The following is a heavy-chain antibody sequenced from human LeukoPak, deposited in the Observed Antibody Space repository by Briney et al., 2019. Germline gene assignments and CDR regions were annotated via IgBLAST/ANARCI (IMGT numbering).Heavy chain of an antibody. CDR3: AGHPRDYGDYHPEYYFDY. CDR1: GGSISSSSYY. Sequence: SETLSLTCTVSGGSISSSSYYWGWIRQPPGKGLEWIGSIYYSGSTYYNPSLKSRVTISVDTSKNQFSLKLSSVTAADTAVYYCAGHPRDYGDYHPEYYFDYWGQGTLVTVSS. V-gene: IGHV4-39*01. D-gene: IGHD4-17*01. J-gene: IGHJ4*02. CDR2: IYYSGST.